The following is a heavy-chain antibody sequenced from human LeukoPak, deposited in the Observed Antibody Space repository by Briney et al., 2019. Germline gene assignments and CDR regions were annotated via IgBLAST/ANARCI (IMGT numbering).Heavy chain of an antibody. V-gene: IGHV1-8*01. CDR1: GYTFTSYD. CDR2: MNPNSGNT. Sequence: ASVKVSCKASGYTFTSYDINWVRQATGQGLEWMGWMNPNSGNTGYAQKFQGRVTMTRNTSISTAYMELSSLRSEDTAVYYCARGAYEYGSGSSDAFDIWGQGTMVTVSS. D-gene: IGHD3-10*01. CDR3: ARGAYEYGSGSSDAFDI. J-gene: IGHJ3*02.